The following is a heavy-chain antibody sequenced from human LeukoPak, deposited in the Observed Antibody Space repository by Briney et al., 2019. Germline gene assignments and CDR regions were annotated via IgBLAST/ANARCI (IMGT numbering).Heavy chain of an antibody. CDR2: ISGSGGST. CDR3: AKVRCSSTSCYDFDY. J-gene: IGHJ4*02. D-gene: IGHD2-2*01. V-gene: IGHV3-23*01. CDR1: GFTFSSYA. Sequence: GGSLRLSCAASGFTFSSYAMSWVRQAPGKGLEWVSAISGSGGSTYYADSVKGRFTISRDNSKNTLYLQMNGLRAEDTAVYYCAKVRCSSTSCYDFDYWGQGTLVTVSS.